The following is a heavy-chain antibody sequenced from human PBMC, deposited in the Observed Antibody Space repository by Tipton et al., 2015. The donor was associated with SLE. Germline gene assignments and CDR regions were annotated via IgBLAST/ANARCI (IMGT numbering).Heavy chain of an antibody. D-gene: IGHD3-22*01. V-gene: IGHV3-33*04. CDR1: GFTFSSHG. J-gene: IGHJ6*02. CDR2: IRFDGTDK. CDR3: GRGVYSEGSVGMDV. Sequence: SLRLSCTASGFTFSSHGMHWVRQAPGKGLQWVAFIRFDGTDKYYADSVKGRFTISRDNAKKSLYLQMNSLRVDDTAVYYCGRGVYSEGSVGMDVWGQGTTVTVSS.